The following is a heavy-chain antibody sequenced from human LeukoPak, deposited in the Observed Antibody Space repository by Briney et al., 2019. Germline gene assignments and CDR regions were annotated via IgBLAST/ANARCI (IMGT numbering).Heavy chain of an antibody. J-gene: IGHJ5*02. V-gene: IGHV4-59*08. D-gene: IGHD5-24*01. Sequence: SETLSLTCAVYGGAFSGYYRSWIRQPPGKGLEWIGYIFYSGSTNYNPSLESRVTISIDTSKNQFSLKVNSLTAADTAVYYCARTENYIPEHWFDPWGQGTLVTVSS. CDR1: GGAFSGYY. CDR3: ARTENYIPEHWFDP. CDR2: IFYSGST.